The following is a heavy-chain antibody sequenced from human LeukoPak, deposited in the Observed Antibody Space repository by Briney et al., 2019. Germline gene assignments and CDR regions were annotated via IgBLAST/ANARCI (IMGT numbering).Heavy chain of an antibody. CDR2: IYYSGST. Sequence: PSETLSLTCTVSGGSISSYYWSWIRQPPGKGLEWIGYIYYSGSTNYNPSLKSRVTISVDTSKNQFSLKLRSVTAADTAVYYCARSESGWPFDYWGQGTLVTVSS. CDR3: ARSESGWPFDY. D-gene: IGHD6-19*01. CDR1: GGSISSYY. V-gene: IGHV4-59*01. J-gene: IGHJ4*02.